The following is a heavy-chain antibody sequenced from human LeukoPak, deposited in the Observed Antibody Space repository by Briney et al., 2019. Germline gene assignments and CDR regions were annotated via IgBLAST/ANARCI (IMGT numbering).Heavy chain of an antibody. D-gene: IGHD6-19*01. CDR2: IYTSGST. J-gene: IGHJ4*02. CDR1: GGSISSYY. V-gene: IGHV4-4*07. Sequence: LETLSLTCTVSGGSISSYYWSWIRQPAGKGLEWIGRIYTSGSTNYNPSLKSRVTMSVDTSKNQFSLKLSSVTAADTAVYYCARDAQNDSSGWYGLDYWGQGTLVTVSS. CDR3: ARDAQNDSSGWYGLDY.